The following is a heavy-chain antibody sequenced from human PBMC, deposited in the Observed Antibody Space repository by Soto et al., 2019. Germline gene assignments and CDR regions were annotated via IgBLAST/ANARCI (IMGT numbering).Heavy chain of an antibody. CDR3: APHGLRPWLFQAPSPRTPVPASPGM. J-gene: IGHJ6*01. V-gene: IGHV3-23*01. CDR2: ISGSGDST. CDR1: GVTWSTYA. D-gene: IGHD2-2*01. Sequence: HPGGSLRLACAAAGVTWSTYAMNWVRQARGKGLEWVSGISGSGDSTYYADSVKGRFTVYRDNSKNTLYLQMNSLRAEDTAVFYSAPHGLRPWLFQAPSPRTPVPASPGM.